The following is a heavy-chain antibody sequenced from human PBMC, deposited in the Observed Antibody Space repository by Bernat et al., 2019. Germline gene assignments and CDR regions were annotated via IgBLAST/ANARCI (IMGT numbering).Heavy chain of an antibody. CDR2: ITSDGTNK. CDR3: SRTAFVFDDVFDI. J-gene: IGHJ3*02. CDR1: GFSLSSYL. Sequence: EVKVVESGGGLVQPGGSLRLSCEASGFSLSSYLMHWVRQAPGERLVWVSRITSDGTNKIYADSVKGRFTISRDNAKNTLYLQMNSLRAEATAVYYCSRTAFVFDDVFDIWGQGTKVTVSS. V-gene: IGHV3-74*01. D-gene: IGHD3-16*01.